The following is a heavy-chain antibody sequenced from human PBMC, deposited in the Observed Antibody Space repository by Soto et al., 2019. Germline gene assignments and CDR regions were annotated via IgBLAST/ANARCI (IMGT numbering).Heavy chain of an antibody. CDR3: AREDYYDSSGYYDHWFDP. V-gene: IGHV1-69*13. Sequence: SVKVSCKASGGTFSSYAISWVRQAPGQGLEWMGGIIPIFGTANYAQKFQGRVTITADESTSTAYMELSSLRSEDTAVYYCAREDYYDSSGYYDHWFDPWGQGTLVTVSS. CDR2: IIPIFGTA. J-gene: IGHJ5*02. D-gene: IGHD3-22*01. CDR1: GGTFSSYA.